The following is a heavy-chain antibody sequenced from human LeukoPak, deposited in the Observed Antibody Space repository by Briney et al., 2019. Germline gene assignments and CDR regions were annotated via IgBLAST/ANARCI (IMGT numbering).Heavy chain of an antibody. D-gene: IGHD3-22*01. CDR1: GYNFTGYY. Sequence: GASVKVSCKASGYNFTGYYLHWVRQAPGQGLEWMGWINPNTGGTNYAQKLQGRVTMTTDTSTSTVYMELRSLRSDDTAVYCCARVPYDSSGYYRDWGQGTLVTVSS. J-gene: IGHJ4*02. V-gene: IGHV1-2*02. CDR3: ARVPYDSSGYYRD. CDR2: INPNTGGT.